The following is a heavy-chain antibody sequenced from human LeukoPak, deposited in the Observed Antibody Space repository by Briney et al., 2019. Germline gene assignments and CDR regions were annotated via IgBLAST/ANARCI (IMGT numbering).Heavy chain of an antibody. CDR1: GFTFSGYW. CDR2: INSDGSST. Sequence: GGSLRLSCAASGFTFSGYWMHWVRQAPGKGLVWVSRINSDGSSTSYADSVKGRFTISRDNAKNTLHLQMNSLRAEDTAVYYCARGYYGSGSYSFDYWGQGNLVTVSS. D-gene: IGHD3-10*01. J-gene: IGHJ4*02. V-gene: IGHV3-74*01. CDR3: ARGYYGSGSYSFDY.